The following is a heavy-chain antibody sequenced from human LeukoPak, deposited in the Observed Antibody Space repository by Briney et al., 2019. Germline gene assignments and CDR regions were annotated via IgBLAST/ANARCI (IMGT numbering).Heavy chain of an antibody. CDR2: ISYDGSNK. CDR3: AGTYDYDAFDI. D-gene: IGHD3-22*01. Sequence: GGSLRLSCAAPGFTFSSYAMHWVRQAPGKGLEWVAVISYDGSNKYYADSVKGRFTISRDNSKNTLYLQMNSLRAEDTAVYYCAGTYDYDAFDIWGQGTMVTVSS. CDR1: GFTFSSYA. V-gene: IGHV3-30-3*01. J-gene: IGHJ3*02.